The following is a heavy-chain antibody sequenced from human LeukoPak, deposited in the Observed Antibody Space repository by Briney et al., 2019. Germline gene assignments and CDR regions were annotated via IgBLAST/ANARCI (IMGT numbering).Heavy chain of an antibody. V-gene: IGHV3-30-3*01. CDR2: ISYDGSNK. J-gene: IGHJ4*02. CDR1: GFTFSSYA. Sequence: GRSLRLSCAASGFTFSSYAMHWVRQAPGKGLEWVAVISYDGSNKYYADSVKGRFTISRDNSKNTLYLQMNSLRAEDTAVYYCARADPLWGQGTLVTVSS. CDR3: ARADPL.